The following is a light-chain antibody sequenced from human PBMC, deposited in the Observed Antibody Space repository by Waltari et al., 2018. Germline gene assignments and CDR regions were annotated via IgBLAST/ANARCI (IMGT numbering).Light chain of an antibody. CDR2: AAS. J-gene: IGKJ5*01. Sequence: EIVLTQSPGTLFLSPGARVTLSCRASQSVSSTYLAWYQHKPGQAPRVLIYAASSRAPGIPDRFSGSGSGTDFTLTISRLEPEDFAVYYCQHYDTSPSITFGQGTRLEI. V-gene: IGKV3-20*01. CDR3: QHYDTSPSIT. CDR1: QSVSSTY.